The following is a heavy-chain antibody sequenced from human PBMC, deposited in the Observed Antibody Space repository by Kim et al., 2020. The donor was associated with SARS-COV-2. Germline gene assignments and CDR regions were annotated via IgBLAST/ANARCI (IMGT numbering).Heavy chain of an antibody. J-gene: IGHJ4*02. V-gene: IGHV3-7*03. CDR3: AREWDF. D-gene: IGHD1-26*01. Sequence: GGSLRLSCAASGFSFNIYWMTWVRQAPGKGLEWVANIKEDGSKTHYVDSVKGRFTISRDNAKKSVYLQMNSLRADDTAVYFCAREWDFWGQGTLGTASS. CDR2: IKEDGSKT. CDR1: GFSFNIYW.